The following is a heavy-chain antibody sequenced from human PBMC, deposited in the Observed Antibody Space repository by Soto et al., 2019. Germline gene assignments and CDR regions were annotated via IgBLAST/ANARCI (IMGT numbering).Heavy chain of an antibody. CDR3: ARSNSGYYKWFDP. Sequence: SETLSLTCTVSGDSISSSSYYWGWIRQPPGKGLEWIGNIYYSGSTYYNPSLKSRVAISVDTSKNQFSLKLSSVTAADTALYYCARSNSGYYKWFDPWGQGTLVTVSS. CDR1: GDSISSSSYY. V-gene: IGHV4-39*01. J-gene: IGHJ5*02. D-gene: IGHD3-3*01. CDR2: IYYSGST.